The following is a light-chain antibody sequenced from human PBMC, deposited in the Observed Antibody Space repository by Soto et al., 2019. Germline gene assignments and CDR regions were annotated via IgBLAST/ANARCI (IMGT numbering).Light chain of an antibody. CDR3: QLLNTYPLT. CDR2: TAS. V-gene: IGKV1-9*01. Sequence: IQLTQSPSFLSASVGDRVTITCRARQDISYYLAWYQQKPGKAPTFLSYTASTLQSVFPYRFSGSGSGTEFTRTISILQPEYFATYYYQLLNTYPLTVGHVTLLEIK. J-gene: IGKJ5*01. CDR1: QDISYY.